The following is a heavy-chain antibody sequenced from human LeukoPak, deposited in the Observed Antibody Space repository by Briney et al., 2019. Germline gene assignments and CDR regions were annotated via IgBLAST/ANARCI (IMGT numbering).Heavy chain of an antibody. J-gene: IGHJ4*02. CDR1: AFIFSSHW. D-gene: IGHD1-7*01. CDR2: IWYDGSNK. V-gene: IGHV3-33*08. Sequence: GGSLRLSCEGSAFIFSSHWMNWVRQAPGKGLEWVAVIWYDGSNKYYADSVKGRFTISRDNSKNTLYLQMNSLRAEDTAVYYCARDQLELRAFDYWGQGTLVTVSS. CDR3: ARDQLELRAFDY.